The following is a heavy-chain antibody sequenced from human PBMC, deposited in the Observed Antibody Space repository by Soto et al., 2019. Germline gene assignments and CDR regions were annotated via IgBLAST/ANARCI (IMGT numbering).Heavy chain of an antibody. CDR1: GYTFTSYY. Sequence: GASVKVSCKASGYTFTSYYMHWVRQAPGQGLEWMGIINPSGGSTSYAQKFQGRVTMTRDTSTSTVYMELSSLRSEDTAVYYCARDLNLGGGSGSYYMGWFDPWGQGTLVTVSS. CDR3: ARDLNLGGGSGSYYMGWFDP. V-gene: IGHV1-46*01. J-gene: IGHJ5*02. D-gene: IGHD3-10*01. CDR2: INPSGGST.